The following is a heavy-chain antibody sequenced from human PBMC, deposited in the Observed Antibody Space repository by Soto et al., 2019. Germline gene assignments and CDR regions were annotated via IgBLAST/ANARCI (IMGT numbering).Heavy chain of an antibody. CDR1: GFSLSTSGMR. J-gene: IGHJ4*02. CDR2: IDWDDDK. Sequence: SGPTLVNPTQTPTLTCTFSGFSLSTSGMRVSWIRQPPGKALEWLARIDWDDDKFYSTSLKTRLTISKDTSKNQVVLTMTNMDPVDTATYYCARTPYYYDSSGYYYLFFDYWGQGTLVTVSS. V-gene: IGHV2-70*04. CDR3: ARTPYYYDSSGYYYLFFDY. D-gene: IGHD3-22*01.